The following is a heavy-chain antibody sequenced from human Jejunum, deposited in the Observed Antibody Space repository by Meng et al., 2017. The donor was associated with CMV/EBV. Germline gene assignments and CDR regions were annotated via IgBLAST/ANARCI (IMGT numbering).Heavy chain of an antibody. Sequence: VPGESVSSYSYYWSWVRQPPGRGLEWIGYRQHNGNTNYSPSLKSRATISLDTSKNQFSLRLSSVTAADTAKYYCASLRGSWFIHYWGQGALVTVSS. J-gene: IGHJ4*02. CDR3: ASLRGSWFIHY. CDR2: RQHNGNT. V-gene: IGHV4-61*01. CDR1: GESVSSYSYY. D-gene: IGHD3-10*01.